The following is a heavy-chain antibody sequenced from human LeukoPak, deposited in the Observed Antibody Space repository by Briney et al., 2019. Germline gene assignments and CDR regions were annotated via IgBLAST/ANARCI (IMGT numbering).Heavy chain of an antibody. CDR3: ARDLNAYYYDSSGYSGIGY. CDR1: GFTFSSYS. CDR2: ISSSSSYI. D-gene: IGHD3-22*01. V-gene: IGHV3-21*01. J-gene: IGHJ4*02. Sequence: PGGSLRLSCAASGFTFSSYSMNWVRQAPGKGLEWVSSISSSSSYIYYADSVKGRFTISRDNAKKSLYLQMNSLRAEDTAVYYCARDLNAYYYDSSGYSGIGYWGQGTLVTVSS.